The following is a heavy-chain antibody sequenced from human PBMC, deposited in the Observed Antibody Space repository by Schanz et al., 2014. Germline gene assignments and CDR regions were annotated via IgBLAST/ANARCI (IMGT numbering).Heavy chain of an antibody. V-gene: IGHV7-4-1*02. J-gene: IGHJ6*02. Sequence: QVQLVQSGSELKKPGASVKVSCKASGYTFAMYDMNWVRQAPGQGLEWMGWINPTTGNPGYAQGFTGRFVFSFDTSVSTAYLQISGLKAEDTAVYYCARARYGLDVWGQGTTATVSS. CDR1: GYTFAMYD. CDR3: ARARYGLDV. CDR2: INPTTGNP.